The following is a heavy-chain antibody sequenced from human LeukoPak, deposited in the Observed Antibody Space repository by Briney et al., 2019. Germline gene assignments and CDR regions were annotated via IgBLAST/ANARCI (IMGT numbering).Heavy chain of an antibody. CDR3: ARDRGDAFDI. J-gene: IGHJ3*02. Sequence: GGSLRLSCAASGFTFSSYAMHWVRQAPGKGLEWVAVISYDGSNKYYADSVKGRFTISRDNSKNTLYLQMNSLRAEDTAVYYCARDRGDAFDIWGQGTMVTVSS. V-gene: IGHV3-30-3*01. CDR2: ISYDGSNK. CDR1: GFTFSSYA.